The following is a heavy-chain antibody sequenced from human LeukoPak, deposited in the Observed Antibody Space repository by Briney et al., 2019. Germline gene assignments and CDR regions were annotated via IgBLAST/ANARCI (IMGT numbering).Heavy chain of an antibody. CDR3: AREGGVGPTAPPDYYSYQMDV. CDR2: ISPYTTKT. D-gene: IGHD1-26*01. CDR1: GYTFISYG. J-gene: IGHJ6*03. V-gene: IGHV1-18*01. Sequence: ASVKVSCKASGYTFISYGITWVRQAPGQGLEWMGWISPYTTKTNYAQSLQGRVTMTTDTSTSTAYMELRSLRSDDTAVYYCAREGGVGPTAPPDYYSYQMDVWGKGATVTVSS.